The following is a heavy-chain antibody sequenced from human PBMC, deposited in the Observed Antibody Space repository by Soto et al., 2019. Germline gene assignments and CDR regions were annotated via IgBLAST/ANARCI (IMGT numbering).Heavy chain of an antibody. CDR2: INPSGGST. V-gene: IGHV1-46*03. Sequence: VKVSCKASGYTFTSYYMHWVRQAPGQGLEWMGIINPSGGSTSYAQKFQGRVTMTRDTSTSTVYMELSSLRSEDTAVYYCARDLLGVLIAATSTFDYWGQGTLVTVSS. CDR1: GYTFTSYY. D-gene: IGHD3-16*01. J-gene: IGHJ4*02. CDR3: ARDLLGVLIAATSTFDY.